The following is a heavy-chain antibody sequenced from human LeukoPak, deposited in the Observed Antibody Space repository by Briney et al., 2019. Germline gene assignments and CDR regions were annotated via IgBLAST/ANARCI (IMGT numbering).Heavy chain of an antibody. V-gene: IGHV3-48*01. D-gene: IGHD4-17*01. CDR1: GFTFSTYS. Sequence: PGGSLRLSCAASGFTFSTYSMNWVRQAPGKGLEWISYIGGTHDTIIYADSVKGRFTISRDNAKNSLFLQMNSLRAEDTAVYYCARDRDYGFTCWGQGTLVTVSS. CDR2: IGGTHDTI. CDR3: ARDRDYGFTC. J-gene: IGHJ4*02.